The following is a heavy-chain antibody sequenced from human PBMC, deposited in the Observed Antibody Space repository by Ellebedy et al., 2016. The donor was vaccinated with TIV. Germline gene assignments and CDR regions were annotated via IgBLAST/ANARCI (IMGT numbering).Heavy chain of an antibody. CDR3: ADGDYDY. J-gene: IGHJ4*02. D-gene: IGHD3-10*01. CDR1: GFTFSSYA. Sequence: GESLKISXIASGFTFSSYAMSWVRQAPGKGLEWVSDVSGSGDSTYYADSVKGRFTISRDNSKNTLYLQMNSLRVEDTAVYYCADGDYDYWGQGTLVTVSS. CDR2: VSGSGDST. V-gene: IGHV3-23*01.